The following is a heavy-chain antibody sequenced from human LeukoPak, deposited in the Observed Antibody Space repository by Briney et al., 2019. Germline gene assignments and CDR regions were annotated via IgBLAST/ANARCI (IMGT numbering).Heavy chain of an antibody. J-gene: IGHJ6*03. V-gene: IGHV3-48*04. CDR3: ARVGTTNYYFYYMDV. CDR1: GFTFSTYT. D-gene: IGHD2-2*01. CDR2: VSSSGGTI. Sequence: GGSLRLSCAASGFTFSTYTMNRVRQAPGKGLEWVSYVSSSGGTIYYADSVKGRCTISRDNAKNSLYLQMNSLRAEDTAVYYCARVGTTNYYFYYMDVWGKGTTVTVSS.